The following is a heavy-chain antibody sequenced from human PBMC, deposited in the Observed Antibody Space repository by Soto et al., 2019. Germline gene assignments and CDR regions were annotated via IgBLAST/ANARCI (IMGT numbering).Heavy chain of an antibody. J-gene: IGHJ5*02. V-gene: IGHV4-39*01. CDR1: GGSISSSSYY. D-gene: IGHD3-3*01. Sequence: QLQLQESGPGLVKPSETLSLTCTVSGGSISSSSYYWGWIRQPPGKGLEWIGSIYYSGSTYYNPSLKSRVTISVDTSKNQFSLKLSSVTAADTAVYYCARDLYYDFWSGYYPNWFDPWGQGTLVTVSS. CDR2: IYYSGST. CDR3: ARDLYYDFWSGYYPNWFDP.